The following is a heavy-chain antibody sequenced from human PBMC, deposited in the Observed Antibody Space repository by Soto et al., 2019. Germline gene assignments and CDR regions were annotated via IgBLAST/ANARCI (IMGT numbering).Heavy chain of an antibody. J-gene: IGHJ6*02. D-gene: IGHD2-21*01. V-gene: IGHV3-30-3*01. CDR3: AAANDTVVIPVNNNYYYGMDV. CDR1: GFTFSSYA. CDR2: ISYDGSNK. Sequence: PGGSLRLSCAASGFTFSSYAMHWVRQAPGKGLEWVAVISYDGSNKYYADSVKGRFTISRDNSKNTLYLQMNSLRAEDTAVYYCAAANDTVVIPVNNNYYYGMDVWGQGTTVT.